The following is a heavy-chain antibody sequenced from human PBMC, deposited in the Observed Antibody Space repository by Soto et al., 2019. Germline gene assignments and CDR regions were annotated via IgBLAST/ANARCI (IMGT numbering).Heavy chain of an antibody. CDR1: GFTFSSYA. Sequence: EAQLLEFGGDLVQPGGSLRLSCAASGFTFSSYAMSWVRQAPGKGLEWVSTISGSGGSTNYADSVKGRFIISRDNPKNTRYLQMNSLRAEDTAVYYCAKSTYMDYYYYGRDVWGQGTTVTVSS. CDR3: AKSTYMDYYYYGRDV. V-gene: IGHV3-23*01. D-gene: IGHD1-20*01. J-gene: IGHJ6*02. CDR2: ISGSGGST.